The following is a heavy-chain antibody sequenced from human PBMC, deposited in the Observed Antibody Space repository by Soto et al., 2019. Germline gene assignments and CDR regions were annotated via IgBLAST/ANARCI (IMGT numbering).Heavy chain of an antibody. J-gene: IGHJ4*02. CDR1: GGSFSGYY. Sequence: PSETLSLTCAVYGGSFSGYYWSWIRQPPGKGLEWTGEINHSGSTNYNPSLKSRVTISVDTSKNQFSLKLSSVTAADTAVYYCARDLGRVIAARYFDYWGQGTLVTVSS. D-gene: IGHD6-6*01. CDR3: ARDLGRVIAARYFDY. CDR2: INHSGST. V-gene: IGHV4-34*01.